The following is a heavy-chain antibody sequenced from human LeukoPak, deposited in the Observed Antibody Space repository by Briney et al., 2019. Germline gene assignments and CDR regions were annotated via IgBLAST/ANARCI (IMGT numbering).Heavy chain of an antibody. D-gene: IGHD4-17*01. CDR1: AYAFDNFG. J-gene: IGHJ4*01. Sequence: ASVSVSFTSSAYAFDNFGLSWVRQAPGQGLEWMGWISAYNGKTHYAQKFRGTLTLTTETSTSTAYLELRSLKSDDTAVYYCARDRVGGDLTGVSLYWGQGTLVTVSS. CDR3: ARDRVGGDLTGVSLY. V-gene: IGHV1-18*01. CDR2: ISAYNGKT.